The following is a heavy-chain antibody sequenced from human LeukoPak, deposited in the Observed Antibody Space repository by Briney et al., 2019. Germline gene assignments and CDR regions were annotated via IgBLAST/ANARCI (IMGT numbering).Heavy chain of an antibody. D-gene: IGHD6-13*01. CDR1: GGSNSSSSYY. CDR3: ASGGSSSWYRWFDP. Sequence: SETLSLTCSVSGGSNSSSSYYWGWIRQPPGKGLEWIGDISYSGNTYCNPSLKSRVTISVDTSKNQFSLKLSSVTATDTAVYYCASGGSSSWYRWFDPWGQGTLVTVSS. J-gene: IGHJ5*02. CDR2: ISYSGNT. V-gene: IGHV4-39*01.